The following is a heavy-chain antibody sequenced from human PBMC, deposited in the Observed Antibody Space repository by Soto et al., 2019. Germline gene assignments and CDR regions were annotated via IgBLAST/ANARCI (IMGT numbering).Heavy chain of an antibody. J-gene: IGHJ4*02. CDR2: IYHSGST. V-gene: IGHV4-30-2*01. Sequence: ASETLSLTCAVSGGSISSGCYSWSWIRQPPGKGLEWIGYIYHSGSTYYNPSLKSRVTISVDRSKNQFSLKLSSVTAADTAVYYCARYGDYEVGFDYWGQGTLVTVSS. CDR3: ARYGDYEVGFDY. D-gene: IGHD4-17*01. CDR1: GGSISSGCYS.